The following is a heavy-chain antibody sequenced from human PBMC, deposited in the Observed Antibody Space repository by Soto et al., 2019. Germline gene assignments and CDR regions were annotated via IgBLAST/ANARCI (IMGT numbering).Heavy chain of an antibody. J-gene: IGHJ6*04. Sequence: PGESLKISCKGSGYSFTSYWISWVRQMPGKGLEWMGRIDPSDSYTNYSPSFQGHVTISADKSISTAYLQWSSLKASDTAMYYCARTGGIVVVPAAMHEYYYGMDVSGKGTMAT. CDR1: GYSFTSYW. D-gene: IGHD2-2*01. V-gene: IGHV5-10-1*01. CDR2: IDPSDSYT. CDR3: ARTGGIVVVPAAMHEYYYGMDV.